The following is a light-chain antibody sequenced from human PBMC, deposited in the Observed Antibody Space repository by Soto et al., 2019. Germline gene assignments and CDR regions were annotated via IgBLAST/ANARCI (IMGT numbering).Light chain of an antibody. V-gene: IGKV3-20*01. Sequence: EIVLTQSPGTLSLSPGERATLSCRANEFLSSSYLVWYQQKPGQAPRLLIYAASRRATGIPDRFSGSGSATEYTLTINTLEPDDFAVYYCQQQGTFGQGTKLEIK. CDR2: AAS. CDR3: QQQGT. CDR1: EFLSSSY. J-gene: IGKJ2*01.